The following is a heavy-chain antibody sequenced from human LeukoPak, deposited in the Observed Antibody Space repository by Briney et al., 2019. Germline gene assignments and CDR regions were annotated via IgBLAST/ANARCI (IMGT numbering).Heavy chain of an antibody. CDR1: GGSISYYY. CDR3: ARGVVVPFYYYYMDV. V-gene: IGHV4-59*01. Sequence: SETLSLTCDVSGGSISYYYWTWIRQPPGKGLEWIGYIYYSGSTNYNPSLKSRVTISLDTSKNQFSLILSSVTAADTAVYYCARGVVVPFYYYYMDVWGKGTTVTISS. J-gene: IGHJ6*03. D-gene: IGHD2-15*01. CDR2: IYYSGST.